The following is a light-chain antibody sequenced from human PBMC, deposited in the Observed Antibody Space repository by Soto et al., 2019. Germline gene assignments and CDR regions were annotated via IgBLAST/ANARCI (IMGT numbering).Light chain of an antibody. V-gene: IGKV3-15*01. J-gene: IGKJ4*01. CDR3: QQYNNWPLT. CDR2: GAS. Sequence: EIVMTQSPATLSVSPGERATLSCRASQSVSSNLAWYQQKPGQALRLLIYGASSRATDIPARFSGSGSGTEFTLTISSLQSEDFAVYYCQQYNNWPLTFGGGTKVEIK. CDR1: QSVSSN.